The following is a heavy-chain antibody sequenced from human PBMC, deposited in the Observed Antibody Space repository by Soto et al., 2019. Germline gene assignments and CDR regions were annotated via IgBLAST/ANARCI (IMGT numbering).Heavy chain of an antibody. Sequence: GGSLRLSCAASGFTFSSCAMSWVRQAPGKGLEWVSGISGGVGSTYYADSVKGRFTISRDNSKNTLYLQMNSLRAEDTAVYYCAKDYVSGSSDSWGPGTLVTVSS. V-gene: IGHV3-23*01. CDR3: AKDYVSGSSDS. CDR1: GFTFSSCA. CDR2: ISGGVGST. J-gene: IGHJ4*02. D-gene: IGHD3-16*01.